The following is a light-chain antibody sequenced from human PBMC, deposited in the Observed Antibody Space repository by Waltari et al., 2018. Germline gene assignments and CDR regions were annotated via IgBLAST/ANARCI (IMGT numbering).Light chain of an antibody. CDR3: QQFSSFPWT. V-gene: IGKV1-5*03. CDR1: QNINNW. CDR2: KAS. Sequence: DIQITQCPSSLSASVGDRVTLTCRASQNINNWLAWYQQKPGKAPKLLIYKASTLESGVPSRFSGSGSGTEFTLTISSLQPGDFATYYCQQFSSFPWTFGHGTKVEIK. J-gene: IGKJ1*01.